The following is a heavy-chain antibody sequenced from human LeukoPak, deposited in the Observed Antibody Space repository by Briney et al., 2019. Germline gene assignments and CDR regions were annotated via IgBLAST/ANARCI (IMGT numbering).Heavy chain of an antibody. V-gene: IGHV1-69*01. CDR2: IIPIFGTA. D-gene: IGHD6-19*01. CDR3: ARENINREWLAD. Sequence: ASVKVSCKASGGTFSSYAISWVRQAPGQGLGWMGGIIPIFGTANYAQKFQGRVTITADESTSTAYMELSSLRSEDTAVYYCARENINREWLADWGQGTLVTVSS. J-gene: IGHJ4*02. CDR1: GGTFSSYA.